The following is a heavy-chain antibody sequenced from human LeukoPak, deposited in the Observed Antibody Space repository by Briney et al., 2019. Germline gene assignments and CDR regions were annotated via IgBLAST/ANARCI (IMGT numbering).Heavy chain of an antibody. CDR3: GKLNEIGYCSGGSCYFDY. V-gene: IGHV3-30*02. D-gene: IGHD2-15*01. Sequence: HPGGSLRLSCAASGFTFSSYGMHWVRQAPGKGLEWVAFIRYDGSNKYYADSVKGRFTISRDNSKNTLYLQMNSLRAEDTAVYYCGKLNEIGYCSGGSCYFDYWGQGTLVTVSS. J-gene: IGHJ4*02. CDR1: GFTFSSYG. CDR2: IRYDGSNK.